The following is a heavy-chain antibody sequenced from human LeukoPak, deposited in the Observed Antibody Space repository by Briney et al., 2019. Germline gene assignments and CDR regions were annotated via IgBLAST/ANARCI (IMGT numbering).Heavy chain of an antibody. V-gene: IGHV4-59*01. CDR2: IYYSGST. Sequence: SETLSLTCTVSGGSISSYYWSWIRQPPGKGLEWIGYIYYSGSTNYNPSLKSRVTISVDTSKNQFSLKLSSVTAADTAVYYCARGQHGLPYWGQGTLVTVSS. CDR1: GGSISSYY. D-gene: IGHD2-21*01. J-gene: IGHJ4*02. CDR3: ARGQHGLPY.